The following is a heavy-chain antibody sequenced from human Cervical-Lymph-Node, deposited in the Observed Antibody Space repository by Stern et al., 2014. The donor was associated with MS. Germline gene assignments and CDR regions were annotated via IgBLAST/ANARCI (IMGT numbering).Heavy chain of an antibody. CDR3: ARSLMTTVTTRFAFDI. D-gene: IGHD4-17*01. Sequence: VQLVQSGAEVKKPGASVKVSCKASGNTFNGYYIHWVRQDPGQGLEWMGRINPNSGGTNYSQKFQGRVTMTRDTSISTAYMELSRLRSDDTAVYYCARSLMTTVTTRFAFDIWGQGTMVTVSS. CDR2: INPNSGGT. J-gene: IGHJ3*02. CDR1: GNTFNGYY. V-gene: IGHV1-2*06.